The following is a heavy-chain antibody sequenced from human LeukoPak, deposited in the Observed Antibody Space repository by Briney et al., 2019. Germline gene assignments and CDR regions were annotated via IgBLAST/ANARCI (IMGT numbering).Heavy chain of an antibody. CDR3: ARGIAGGFDY. CDR1: GYTFTGYH. J-gene: IGHJ4*02. D-gene: IGHD2-21*01. CDR2: ITPNSGDA. V-gene: IGHV1-2*06. Sequence: GAAVKVSCKTSGYTFTGYHLHWVRQVPGQGLEWMGRITPNSGDAIYALKFQGRVTLTRDTSISTVYMELKRLRSDDTALYYCARGIAGGFDYWGQGTLVTVSS.